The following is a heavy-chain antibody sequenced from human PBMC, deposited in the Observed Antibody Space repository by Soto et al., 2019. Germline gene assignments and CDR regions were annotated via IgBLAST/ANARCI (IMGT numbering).Heavy chain of an antibody. CDR3: ARGGGSTFNWFDP. CDR2: LYYSGNT. V-gene: IGHV4-39*01. D-gene: IGHD2-15*01. Sequence: QLQLQESGPGLVKPSETLSLTCTVSGGSISSFNYFWGWIRQPPGKGLEWIGSLYYSGNTYYNPSLQSRVTISVDTSKTQCTLTLRSVTAADTAVYYCARGGGSTFNWFDPWGQGTLVTVSP. CDR1: GGSISSFNYF. J-gene: IGHJ5*02.